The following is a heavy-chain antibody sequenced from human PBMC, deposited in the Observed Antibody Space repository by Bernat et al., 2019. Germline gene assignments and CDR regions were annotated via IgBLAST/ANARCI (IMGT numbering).Heavy chain of an antibody. CDR2: IRNKANGYTT. CDR3: VGGVAGSVFDY. J-gene: IGHJ4*02. CDR1: GFTFSDHY. V-gene: IGHV3-72*01. Sequence: EVQLLESGGGLVQPGGSLRLSCAASGFTFSDHYMDWVRQAPRKGLEWVGRIRNKANGYTTEYAASVKGRFTVSRDDSKNSLYLQMNSLKIDDTAVYYCVGGVAGSVFDYWGQGTLVTVSS.